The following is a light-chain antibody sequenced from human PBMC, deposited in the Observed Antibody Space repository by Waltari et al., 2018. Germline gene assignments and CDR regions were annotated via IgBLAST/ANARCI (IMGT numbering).Light chain of an antibody. CDR2: SND. V-gene: IGLV1-44*01. Sequence: QSVLTQPPSASGTPGQRVTISCSGSSSNIGSYTVNWYQQFPGTAPKLLIYSNDQRPSGVPARFSGSKSGTSASLAISGLQSEDEADYYCATWDDRLNGQGVFGGGTRLTVL. CDR1: SSNIGSYT. J-gene: IGLJ3*02. CDR3: ATWDDRLNGQGV.